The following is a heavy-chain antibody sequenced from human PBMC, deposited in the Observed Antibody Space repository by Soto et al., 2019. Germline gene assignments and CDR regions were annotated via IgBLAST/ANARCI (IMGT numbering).Heavy chain of an antibody. Sequence: ASVKVSCKASGGTFSSYAISWVRQAPGQGLEWMGGIIPIFGTANYAQKFQGRVTITADESTSTAYMELSSLRSEDTAVYHCAREPRYCSSTSCYTRWDYYYGMDVWGQGTTVTVSS. D-gene: IGHD2-2*02. CDR1: GGTFSSYA. CDR2: IIPIFGTA. J-gene: IGHJ6*02. CDR3: AREPRYCSSTSCYTRWDYYYGMDV. V-gene: IGHV1-69*13.